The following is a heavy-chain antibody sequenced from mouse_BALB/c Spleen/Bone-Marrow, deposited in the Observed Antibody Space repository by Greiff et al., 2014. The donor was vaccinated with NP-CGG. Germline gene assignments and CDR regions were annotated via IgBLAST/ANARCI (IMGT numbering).Heavy chain of an antibody. CDR1: GYTFTSYW. CDR2: IYPSNNYT. J-gene: IGHJ2*01. V-gene: IGHV1-69*02. Sequence: QVQLQQSGAELVRPGASVKLSCKASGYTFTSYWINWVKQRPGQGLEWIGNIYPSNNYTNYNQKFKDKATLTVDKSSSTAYMQLSSPTSEDSAVYYCTGGNSPYYFDYWGQGTTLTVSS. CDR3: TGGNSPYYFDY. D-gene: IGHD2-1*01.